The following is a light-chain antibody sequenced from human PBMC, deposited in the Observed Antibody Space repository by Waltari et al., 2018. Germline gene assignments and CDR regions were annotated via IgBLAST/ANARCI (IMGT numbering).Light chain of an antibody. CDR2: DAS. Sequence: EIVLTQSPATLSLSPGERATLSCRASQSVRSYLAWYQQKPGQAPRLLIYDASNRATGIPARFSGSGSGTDFTLTISSLEPEDFAVYYCQQRSNWPPGALTFGGGTKVEIK. CDR3: QQRSNWPPGALT. J-gene: IGKJ4*01. V-gene: IGKV3-11*01. CDR1: QSVRSY.